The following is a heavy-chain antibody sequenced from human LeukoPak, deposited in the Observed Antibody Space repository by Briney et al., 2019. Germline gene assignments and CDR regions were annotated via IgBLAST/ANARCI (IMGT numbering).Heavy chain of an antibody. CDR1: GYTFTSYD. D-gene: IGHD4-17*01. J-gene: IGHJ4*02. V-gene: IGHV1-2*02. Sequence: ASVKVSCKASGYTFTSYDINWVRQAPGQGLEWMGWINPDSGGTNYAQKFQGRVTMTRDTSISTAYLELSSLKSDDTAVYYCARDRDGAQGGYWGQGTLVTVSS. CDR3: ARDRDGAQGGY. CDR2: INPDSGGT.